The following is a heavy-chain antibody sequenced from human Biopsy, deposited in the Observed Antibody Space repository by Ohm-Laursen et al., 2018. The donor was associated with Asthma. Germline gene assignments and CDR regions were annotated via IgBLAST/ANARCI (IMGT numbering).Heavy chain of an antibody. J-gene: IGHJ4*02. CDR2: ISTVLGTT. D-gene: IGHD2-2*01. CDR1: GGTFNTYV. Sequence: SVKASCKSLGGTFNTYVIGWARQAPGQGLEWMGGISTVLGTTTYPQKFQDRVTITADDSTSTVYMELSSLRSEDTAVYYCARKAGSCISRTCYSLDFWGQGTLVTVSS. V-gene: IGHV1-69*13. CDR3: ARKAGSCISRTCYSLDF.